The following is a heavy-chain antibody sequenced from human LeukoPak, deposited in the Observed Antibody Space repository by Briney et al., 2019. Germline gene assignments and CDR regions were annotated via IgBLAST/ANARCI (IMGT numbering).Heavy chain of an antibody. V-gene: IGHV4-34*01. D-gene: IGHD3-3*01. J-gene: IGHJ4*02. CDR3: ARGLTYYDFWSGYLKVYYFDY. CDR1: GGSFSGYY. Sequence: TSSETLSLTCAVYGGSFSGYYWSWIRQPPGKGLEWIGEINHSGSTNYNPSLKSRVTISVDTSKNQFSLKLSSVTAADTAVYYCARGLTYYDFWSGYLKVYYFDYWGQGTLVTVSS. CDR2: INHSGST.